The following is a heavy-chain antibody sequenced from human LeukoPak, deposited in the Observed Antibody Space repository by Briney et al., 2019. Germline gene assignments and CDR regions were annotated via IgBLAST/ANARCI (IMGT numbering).Heavy chain of an antibody. V-gene: IGHV3-23*01. CDR3: AGFEYSYGPFDY. J-gene: IGHJ4*02. CDR2: ISGSGGST. CDR1: GFTFSSYA. Sequence: PGGSLRLSCAASGFTFSSYAMSWVRQAPGKGLEWVSAISGSGGSTYYADSVKGRFTISRDNSKNTLYLQMNSLRAEDTAVHYCAGFEYSYGPFDYWGQGTLVTVSS. D-gene: IGHD5-18*01.